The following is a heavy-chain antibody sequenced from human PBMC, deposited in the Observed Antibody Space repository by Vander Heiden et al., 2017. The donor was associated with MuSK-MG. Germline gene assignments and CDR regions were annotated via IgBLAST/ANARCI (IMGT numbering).Heavy chain of an antibody. V-gene: IGHV4-39*01. J-gene: IGHJ6*02. Sequence: QLQLQESGPGLVKPSETLSLTCTVSGAPISSSSYYWACLRQPPGKGREWIGSIYYRGSTYYNPSLESRVTMSVDTSKKQFSLRLSSATAADTALYYCTRQYSGTCRPYYYGMDVWGQGTTVTVSS. CDR2: IYYRGST. D-gene: IGHD6-13*01. CDR1: GAPISSSSYY. CDR3: TRQYSGTCRPYYYGMDV.